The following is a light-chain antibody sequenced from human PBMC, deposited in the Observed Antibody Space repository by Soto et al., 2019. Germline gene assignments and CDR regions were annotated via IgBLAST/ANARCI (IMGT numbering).Light chain of an antibody. CDR3: QQYGSSPPT. CDR2: GAS. J-gene: IGKJ1*01. V-gene: IGKV3-20*01. Sequence: EIVLTQSPGTLSLSPGERATLSCRANRSVSNNYVAWYQRKPGQAPRLLIYGASSRATDIPRRFSGSGSGTDFTLTITRLEPEDFSVYYCQQYGSSPPTFGQGTKVESK. CDR1: RSVSNNY.